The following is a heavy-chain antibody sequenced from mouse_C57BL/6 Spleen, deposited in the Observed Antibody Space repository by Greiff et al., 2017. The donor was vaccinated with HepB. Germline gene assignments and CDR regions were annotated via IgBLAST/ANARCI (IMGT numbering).Heavy chain of an antibody. D-gene: IGHD1-1*01. CDR1: GYTFTDYY. CDR2: INPNNGGT. Sequence: EVQLQQSGPELVKPGASVKISCKASGYTFTDYYMNWVKQSHGKSLEWIGDINPNNGGTSYNQKFKGKATLTVDKSSSTAYMELRSLTSEDSAVYYCATVVAYYFDYWGQGTTLTVS. V-gene: IGHV1-26*01. J-gene: IGHJ2*01. CDR3: ATVVAYYFDY.